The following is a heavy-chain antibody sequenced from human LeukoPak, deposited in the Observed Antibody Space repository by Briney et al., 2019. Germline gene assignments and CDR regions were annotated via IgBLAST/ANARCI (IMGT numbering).Heavy chain of an antibody. Sequence: PGGSLRLSCATSGFTFSSYGMHWARQAPGKGLEWVAVISYDGSNKYYADSVKGRFTISRDNSKNTLYLQMNSLRAEDTAVYYCAKSVEQWLVSDAFNIWGQGTMVTVSS. CDR2: ISYDGSNK. D-gene: IGHD6-19*01. CDR3: AKSVEQWLVSDAFNI. J-gene: IGHJ3*02. V-gene: IGHV3-30*18. CDR1: GFTFSSYG.